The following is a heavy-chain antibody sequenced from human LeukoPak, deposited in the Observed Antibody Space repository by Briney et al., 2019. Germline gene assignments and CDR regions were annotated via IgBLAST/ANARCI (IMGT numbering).Heavy chain of an antibody. Sequence: ASVKVSCKASGYTFTSYGISWVRQAPGQGLEWMGWISTYNGNTNYAQKLQGRVTMTTDTSTSTAYMELRSLRSDDTAVYYCALYYSGSQGGYYYYMDVWGKGTTVTVSS. V-gene: IGHV1-18*01. CDR2: ISTYNGNT. J-gene: IGHJ6*03. CDR3: ALYYSGSQGGYYYYMDV. CDR1: GYTFTSYG. D-gene: IGHD1-26*01.